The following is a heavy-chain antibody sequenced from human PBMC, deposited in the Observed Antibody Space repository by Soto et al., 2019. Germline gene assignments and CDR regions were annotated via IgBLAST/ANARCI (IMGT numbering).Heavy chain of an antibody. CDR1: GGSISSSSYY. V-gene: IGHV4-39*01. CDR2: IYYSGST. D-gene: IGHD3-22*01. CDR3: ARWPRGYYDSSGYYPRWFDP. Sequence: PSETLSLTCTVSGGSISSSSYYWGWIRQPPGKGLEWIGSIYYSGSTYYNPSLKSRVTISVDTSKNQFSLKLSSVTAADTAVYYCARWPRGYYDSSGYYPRWFDPWGQGTLVTVSS. J-gene: IGHJ5*02.